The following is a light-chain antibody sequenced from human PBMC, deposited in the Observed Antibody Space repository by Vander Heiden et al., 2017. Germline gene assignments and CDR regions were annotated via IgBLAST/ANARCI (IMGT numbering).Light chain of an antibody. CDR2: GAS. V-gene: IGKV1-39*01. CDR3: QQSYNSPHT. CDR1: QSISNY. J-gene: IGKJ2*01. Sequence: INPPPPLSASVGDRVTITCRASQSISNYLNWYQQKPGKAPNLLIYGASSLQSGVPATFSGSGSGTDFTLTVTSLQPEDCATYYCQQSYNSPHTFGQGTKLEIK.